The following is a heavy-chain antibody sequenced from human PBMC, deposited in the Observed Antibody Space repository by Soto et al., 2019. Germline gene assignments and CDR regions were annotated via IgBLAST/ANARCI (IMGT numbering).Heavy chain of an antibody. D-gene: IGHD6-13*01. Sequence: PLVPQAVRWGVAEGSSVGRGGWSWVRQPPGKGLEWIGEIYHSGSTNYNPSLKSRVTISVDKSKNQFSLKLSSVTAADTAVYYCARIATGYWGQGTLVTVSS. CDR3: ARIATGY. V-gene: IGHV4-4*02. J-gene: IGHJ4*02. CDR1: EGSSVGRGG. CDR2: IYHSGST.